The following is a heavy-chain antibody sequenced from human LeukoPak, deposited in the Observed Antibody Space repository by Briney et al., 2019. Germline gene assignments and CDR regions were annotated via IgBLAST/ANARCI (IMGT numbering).Heavy chain of an antibody. V-gene: IGHV3-21*01. CDR2: IGSRGSPI. CDR1: GFTFSRYS. CDR3: ARGGTGATRDDTFDM. Sequence: PGGSLILSCADSGFTFSRYSMNWVRQTPGKGLEWVSSIGSRGSPISYADSVKSRFTISRDNAKNSLYLQMNSLRAEDTALYYCARGGTGATRDDTFDMWGQGTTVTVSS. D-gene: IGHD1-7*01. J-gene: IGHJ3*02.